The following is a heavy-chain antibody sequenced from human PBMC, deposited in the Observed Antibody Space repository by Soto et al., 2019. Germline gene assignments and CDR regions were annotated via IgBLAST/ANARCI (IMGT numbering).Heavy chain of an antibody. J-gene: IGHJ3*02. CDR3: ARRVIGSSRAFDI. D-gene: IGHD3-10*01. Sequence: PGGSLRLSCAASGFAFSSHPMIWVRQAPEKGLEWVAGISDGGDLTYNADSVRGRFTISRDNSRNTLYPQMNSLRAEDTAVYYCARRVIGSSRAFDIWGQGTMVTVSS. CDR2: ISDGGDLT. V-gene: IGHV3-23*01. CDR1: GFAFSSHP.